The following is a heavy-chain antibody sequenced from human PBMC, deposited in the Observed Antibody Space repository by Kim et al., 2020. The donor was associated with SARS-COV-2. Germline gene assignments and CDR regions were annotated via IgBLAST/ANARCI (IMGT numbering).Heavy chain of an antibody. CDR3: AKEEGSGYSSGWTYYYYGMDV. Sequence: WGSLRLSCAASGFTFSSYGMHWVRQAPGKGLEWVAVISYDGSNKYYADSVKGRFTISRDNSKNTLYLQMNSLRAEDTAVYYCAKEEGSGYSSGWTYYYYGMDVWGQGTTVTVSS. D-gene: IGHD6-19*01. J-gene: IGHJ6*02. V-gene: IGHV3-30*18. CDR1: GFTFSSYG. CDR2: ISYDGSNK.